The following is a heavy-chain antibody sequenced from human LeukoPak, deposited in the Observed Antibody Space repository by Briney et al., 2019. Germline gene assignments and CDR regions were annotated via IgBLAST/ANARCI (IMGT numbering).Heavy chain of an antibody. D-gene: IGHD6-19*01. CDR2: ISFDGSNK. J-gene: IGHJ4*02. V-gene: IGHV3-30*04. CDR3: ANPEKQWHIFDY. Sequence: GRSLRLSCAASGFTFSSYAMHWVRQAPGKGREWVAVISFDGSNKYYADSVKGRFTISRDNSKNTLYLQMNRLRAEDTAVYYCANPEKQWHIFDYWGQGTLVTVSS. CDR1: GFTFSSYA.